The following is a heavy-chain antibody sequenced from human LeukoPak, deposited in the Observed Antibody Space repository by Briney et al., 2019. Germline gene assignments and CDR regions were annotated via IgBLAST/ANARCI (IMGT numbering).Heavy chain of an antibody. D-gene: IGHD6-19*01. V-gene: IGHV4-30-2*01. J-gene: IGHJ4*02. Sequence: SETLSLTCTVSGGSISSGGYYWSWIRQPPGKGLEWIGYIYHSGSTYYNPSLKSRVTISVDRSKNQFSLKLSSVTAADTAVYYCARRASGWTFDYWGQGTLVTVSS. CDR1: GGSISSGGYY. CDR2: IYHSGST. CDR3: ARRASGWTFDY.